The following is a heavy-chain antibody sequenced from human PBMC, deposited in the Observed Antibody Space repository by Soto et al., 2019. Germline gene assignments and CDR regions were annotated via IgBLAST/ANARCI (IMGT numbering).Heavy chain of an antibody. J-gene: IGHJ4*02. D-gene: IGHD1-26*01. CDR3: ARDDSGFSGSHYIDYFNY. CDR2: IDVGSANA. V-gene: IGHV1-58*01. Sequence: SVKVSCKTSGFTFSSSAVHWVRQARGHRLQWIGWIDVGSANANYAHMLQERVTISRDMSTSTAYMELSSLRSEDTAVYYCARDDSGFSGSHYIDYFNYWGQGALVTVSS. CDR1: GFTFSSSA.